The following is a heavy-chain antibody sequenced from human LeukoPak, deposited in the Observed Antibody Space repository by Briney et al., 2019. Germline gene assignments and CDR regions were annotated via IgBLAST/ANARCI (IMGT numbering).Heavy chain of an antibody. Sequence: SVKVSCKASGGTFSSYTISWVRQAPGQGLEWMGRIIPILGIANYAQKFQGRVTITADKSTSTAYMELSSLRSEDTAVYYCATLGYCSSTSCSPPLFDYWGQGTLVTVSS. V-gene: IGHV1-69*02. CDR2: IIPILGIA. J-gene: IGHJ4*02. CDR3: ATLGYCSSTSCSPPLFDY. CDR1: GGTFSSYT. D-gene: IGHD2-2*01.